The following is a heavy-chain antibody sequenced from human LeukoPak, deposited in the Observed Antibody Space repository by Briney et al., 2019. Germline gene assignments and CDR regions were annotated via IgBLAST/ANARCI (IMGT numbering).Heavy chain of an antibody. V-gene: IGHV4-30-2*03. CDR3: TRDIGDFVSDF. CDR1: GGSISSGLYS. J-gene: IGHJ4*02. CDR2: IHYGGTT. Sequence: PSQTLSLTCDVSGGSISSGLYSWSWIRQPLGKGLEWIGSIHYGGTTHYNPSLQSRVTISADTSKNQFALDLRSVTAADTAVYYCTRDIGDFVSDFWGQGTLVTVSS. D-gene: IGHD2-21*02.